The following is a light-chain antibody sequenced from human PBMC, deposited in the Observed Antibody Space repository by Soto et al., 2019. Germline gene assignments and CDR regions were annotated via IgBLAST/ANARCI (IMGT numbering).Light chain of an antibody. CDR2: EGS. J-gene: IGLJ2*01. CDR1: SSDVGTYHL. Sequence: QSASVSGSPGQSITISCTGTSSDVGTYHLVSWYQQHPGKVPRLIIYEGSKRPSGVSNRFSGSKAGNTASLTISGLQAEDEADYYCCSYASDSTDVVFGGGTKVTVL. V-gene: IGLV2-23*01. CDR3: CSYASDSTDVV.